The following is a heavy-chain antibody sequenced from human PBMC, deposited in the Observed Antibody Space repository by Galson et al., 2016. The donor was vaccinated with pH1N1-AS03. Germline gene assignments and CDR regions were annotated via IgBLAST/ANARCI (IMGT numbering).Heavy chain of an antibody. V-gene: IGHV3-9*01. Sequence: SLRLSCAASGFTFDDYAMHWVRQAPGKGLEWVSGISWYSGSKAYSDSVKGRFTISRDNAKNSLYLQMDILRPEDTALYYCVKDFDKYTFGYGRFFDYWGQGTLVTVSS. CDR2: ISWYSGSK. CDR1: GFTFDDYA. CDR3: VKDFDKYTFGYGRFFDY. J-gene: IGHJ4*02. D-gene: IGHD5-18*01.